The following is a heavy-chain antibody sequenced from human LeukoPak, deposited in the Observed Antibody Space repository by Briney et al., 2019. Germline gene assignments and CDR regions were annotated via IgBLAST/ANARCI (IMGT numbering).Heavy chain of an antibody. J-gene: IGHJ4*02. CDR1: GFTFSSYW. D-gene: IGHD6-19*01. Sequence: PGGSLRLSCAASGFTFSSYWMSWVRQAPGKGLEWVAVIWYDGSNKYYADSVKGRFTISRDNSKNTLYLQMNSLRAEDTAVYYCARDRGIAVAGQDYFDYWGQGTLVTVSS. CDR3: ARDRGIAVAGQDYFDY. V-gene: IGHV3-33*08. CDR2: IWYDGSNK.